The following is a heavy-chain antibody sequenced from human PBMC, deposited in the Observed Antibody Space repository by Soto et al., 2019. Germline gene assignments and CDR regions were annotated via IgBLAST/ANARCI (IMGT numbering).Heavy chain of an antibody. CDR2: IIPIFGTA. V-gene: IGHV1-69*13. J-gene: IGHJ3*02. D-gene: IGHD3-3*01. CDR3: ARSQGPVLRFLEWLEHAFDI. Sequence: PGASVKVSCKASGGTFSSYVSSWVRQAPGQGLEWMGGIIPIFGTANYAQKFQGRVTITADESTSTAYMELSSLRSEDTAVYYCARSQGPVLRFLEWLEHAFDIWGQGTMVTVSS. CDR1: GGTFSSYV.